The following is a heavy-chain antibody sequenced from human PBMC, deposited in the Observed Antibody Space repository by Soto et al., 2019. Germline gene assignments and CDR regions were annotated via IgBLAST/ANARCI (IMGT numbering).Heavy chain of an antibody. D-gene: IGHD5-12*01. CDR2: ISWNSGSI. CDR1: GFTFDDYA. Sequence: EVQLVESGGGLVQPGRSLRLSCAASGFTFDDYAMHWVRQAPGKGLEWVSGISWNSGSIGYADSVKGRFTISRDNAKNSLYLQMNSLRAEDTALYYCAKDIVATIDATFDYWGQGPLVTVSS. CDR3: AKDIVATIDATFDY. J-gene: IGHJ4*02. V-gene: IGHV3-9*01.